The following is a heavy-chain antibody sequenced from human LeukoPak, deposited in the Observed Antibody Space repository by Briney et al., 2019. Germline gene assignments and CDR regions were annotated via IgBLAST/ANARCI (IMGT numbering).Heavy chain of an antibody. CDR3: ARGREPTIYDAFDI. Sequence: SVKVSCKTSGGSFSNFLISWVRQVPGQGLEWMGGIIPIFGSAKYAERSQGRVTITADKSTSTAYMELSSLRSEDTAIYYCARGREPTIYDAFDIWGQGTMVTVSS. V-gene: IGHV1-69*06. J-gene: IGHJ3*02. D-gene: IGHD1-26*01. CDR1: GGSFSNFL. CDR2: IIPIFGSA.